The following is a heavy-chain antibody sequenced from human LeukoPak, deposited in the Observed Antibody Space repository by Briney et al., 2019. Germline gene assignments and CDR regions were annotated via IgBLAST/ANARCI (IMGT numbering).Heavy chain of an antibody. V-gene: IGHV3-7*01. CDR3: ARLGYCSGGSCYPAGYYYYYMDV. CDR2: IKQDGSEK. D-gene: IGHD2-15*01. J-gene: IGHJ6*03. CDR1: GFTFSSYW. Sequence: GGSLRLSCAASGFTFSSYWMSWVRQAPGKGLEWVANIKQDGSEKYYVDSVKGRFTISRDNAKNSLYLQMNSLRAEDTAVYYCARLGYCSGGSCYPAGYYYYYMDVWGKGTTVTVSS.